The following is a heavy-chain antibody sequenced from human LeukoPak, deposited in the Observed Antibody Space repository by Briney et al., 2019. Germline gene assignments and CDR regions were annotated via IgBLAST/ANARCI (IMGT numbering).Heavy chain of an antibody. CDR2: VHSSGGA. CDR1: GGSISSHY. V-gene: IGHV4-59*08. D-gene: IGHD5-24*01. J-gene: IGHJ4*02. Sequence: PSETLSLTCTVSGGSISSHYWSWIRQPPGQGLEWIGYVHSSGGANYNPSLNSRVTMSVDTSKDRLSLRLSSVTAADTAVYDCARQRDDYRKGNYFDYWGQGTLVTVSS. CDR3: ARQRDDYRKGNYFDY.